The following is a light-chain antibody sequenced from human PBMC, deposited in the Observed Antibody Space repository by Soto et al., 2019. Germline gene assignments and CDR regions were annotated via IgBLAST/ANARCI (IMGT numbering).Light chain of an antibody. CDR3: QQLNSYPIT. V-gene: IGKV1-9*01. J-gene: IGKJ5*01. Sequence: DIQLTQSPSFLSASVGDRVTITCRASQGLSSDLAWYQQTPGKAPKLLIYAASTLQIGVPSRFSRSGSGTAFTLTTSSLPPADFATYYCQQLNSYPITFGQGTRLEIK. CDR2: AAS. CDR1: QGLSSD.